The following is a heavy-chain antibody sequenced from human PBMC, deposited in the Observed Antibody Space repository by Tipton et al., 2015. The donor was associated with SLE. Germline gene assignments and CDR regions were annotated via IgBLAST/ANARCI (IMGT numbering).Heavy chain of an antibody. J-gene: IGHJ4*02. Sequence: SLRLSCAASGFTFSTSAMHWVRQAPGKGLEWVAVIWYDGSNKFYADSVKGRFTISRDNSKNTVSLQMNSLRADDTATYYCAKFEKTTDFYLDSWGQGTLVSVSS. CDR1: GFTFSTSA. D-gene: IGHD1/OR15-1a*01. V-gene: IGHV3-33*03. CDR2: IWYDGSNK. CDR3: AKFEKTTDFYLDS.